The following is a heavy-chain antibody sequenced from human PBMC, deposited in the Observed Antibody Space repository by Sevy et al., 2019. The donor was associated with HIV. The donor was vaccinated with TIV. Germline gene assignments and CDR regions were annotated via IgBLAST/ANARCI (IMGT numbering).Heavy chain of an antibody. D-gene: IGHD3-22*01. CDR1: GYSITSDYS. Sequence: SETLSLTCAVSGYSITSDYSWGWIRQPPGQGLEWIGSIYHSGTTSYSPSLRSRVTISLATSKNQFSLRLSSVTAADTAIYFCARERYFYDINGHFPDFWGQGTLVTVSS. CDR3: ARERYFYDINGHFPDF. CDR2: IYHSGTT. J-gene: IGHJ4*02. V-gene: IGHV4-38-2*02.